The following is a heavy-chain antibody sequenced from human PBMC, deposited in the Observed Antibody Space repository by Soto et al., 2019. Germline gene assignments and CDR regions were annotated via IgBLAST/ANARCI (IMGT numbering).Heavy chain of an antibody. V-gene: IGHV1-2*02. CDR1: GYTFTDYH. CDR3: AREGGSETLQPSYNWFDT. CDR2: INANNGGA. J-gene: IGHJ5*02. D-gene: IGHD6-25*01. Sequence: QVQLVQSGAEVKKPGASVKVSCKASGYTFTDYHIHWVRQAPGQGLEFMGWINANNGGAGSAQQFQGRVTVTRDTYIHTVYMELSNLRSDDTAVYYCAREGGSETLQPSYNWFDTWGQGTLVTVSS.